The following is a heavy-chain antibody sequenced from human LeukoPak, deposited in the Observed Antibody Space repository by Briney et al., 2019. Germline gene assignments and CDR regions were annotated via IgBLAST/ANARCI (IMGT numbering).Heavy chain of an antibody. Sequence: GASVKVSCKASGYTFTSYYMHWVRQAPGQGLEWMGIINPSGGSTSYAQKFQGRVTMTRDTSTSTVYMELSSLRSEDTAVYYCARGTKNIAAAGYNWFDPWGQGTLVTVSS. CDR2: INPSGGST. J-gene: IGHJ5*02. V-gene: IGHV1-46*01. D-gene: IGHD6-13*01. CDR3: ARGTKNIAAAGYNWFDP. CDR1: GYTFTSYY.